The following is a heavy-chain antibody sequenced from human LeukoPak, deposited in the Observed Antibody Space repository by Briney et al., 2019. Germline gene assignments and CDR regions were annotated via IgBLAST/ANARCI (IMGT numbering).Heavy chain of an antibody. Sequence: ASVKVSCKASGGGFSRYAISWVRQAPGQGLEWMGRINPNSGGTNYAQKFQGRVTMTRDTSISTAYMELSRLRSDDTAVYYCAREDYDFWSGYYAINPFDYWGQGTLVTVSS. CDR3: AREDYDFWSGYYAINPFDY. J-gene: IGHJ4*02. CDR2: INPNSGGT. D-gene: IGHD3-3*01. V-gene: IGHV1-2*06. CDR1: GGGFSRYA.